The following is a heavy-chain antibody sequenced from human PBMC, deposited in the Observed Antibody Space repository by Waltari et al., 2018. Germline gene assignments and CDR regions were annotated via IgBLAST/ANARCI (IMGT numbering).Heavy chain of an antibody. CDR3: ANNCGGSCYRYFRH. CDR2: LSVSGVT. Sequence: EVQLVESGGGLVQPGGSLRLSCAASGFPFSTFAMTWVRQSPGKGLEWVSSLSVSGVTDYADSVKGRFTISRDDSKNTLYLQMNSLRAEDTAIYYCANNCGGSCYRYFRHWGQGTLVTVSS. V-gene: IGHV3-23*04. CDR1: GFPFSTFA. J-gene: IGHJ1*01. D-gene: IGHD2-15*01.